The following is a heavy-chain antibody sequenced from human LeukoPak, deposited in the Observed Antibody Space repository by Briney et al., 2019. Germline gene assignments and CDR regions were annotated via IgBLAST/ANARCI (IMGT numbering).Heavy chain of an antibody. CDR1: GFTFDDYA. Sequence: PGRSLRLSRAASGFTFDDYAMHWVRQAPGKGLEWVSGISWNSGSIGYADSVKGRFTISRDNAKNSLYLQMNSLRAEDTALYYCAKAEDTAMVTGPAGYWGQGTLVTVSS. J-gene: IGHJ4*02. CDR3: AKAEDTAMVTGPAGY. D-gene: IGHD5-18*01. V-gene: IGHV3-9*01. CDR2: ISWNSGSI.